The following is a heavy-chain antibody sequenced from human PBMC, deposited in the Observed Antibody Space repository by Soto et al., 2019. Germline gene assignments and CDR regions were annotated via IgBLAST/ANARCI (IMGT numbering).Heavy chain of an antibody. CDR1: GGSISSSSYY. CDR2: IYYSGST. V-gene: IGHV4-39*01. D-gene: IGHD5-12*01. CDR3: ARLPSVYYWWGEYYFDY. J-gene: IGHJ4*02. Sequence: QLQLQESGPGLVKPSETLSLTCTVSGGSISSSSYYWGWIRQPPGKGLEWIGSIYYSGSTYYNPSLKSRVTISVGTSKDQCSLKLSSVTAADTAVYYCARLPSVYYWWGEYYFDYLCQGTLVTVSS.